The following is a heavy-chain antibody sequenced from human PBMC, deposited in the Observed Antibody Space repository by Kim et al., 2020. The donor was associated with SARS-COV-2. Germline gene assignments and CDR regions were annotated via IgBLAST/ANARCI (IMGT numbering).Heavy chain of an antibody. D-gene: IGHD3-3*01. CDR2: INAGNGNT. J-gene: IGHJ4*02. V-gene: IGHV1-3*01. CDR1: GYTFTSYA. CDR3: ATELRFLEWQQGYFDY. Sequence: ASVKVSCKASGYTFTSYAMHWVRQAPGQRLEWMGWINAGNGNTKYSQKFQGRVTITRDTSASTAYMELSSLRSEDTAVYYCATELRFLEWQQGYFDYWGQGTLVTVSS.